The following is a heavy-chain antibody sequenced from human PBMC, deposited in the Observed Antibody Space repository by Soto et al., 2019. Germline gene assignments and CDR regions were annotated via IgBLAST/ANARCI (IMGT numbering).Heavy chain of an antibody. Sequence: ESGGGVVQPGRSLRLSCAASGFTFSSYAMHWVRQAPGKGLEWVAVISYDGSNKYYADSVKGRFTISRDNSKNTLYLQMNSLRAEDTAVYYCARGLVGMDVWGQGTTVTVSS. CDR1: GFTFSSYA. J-gene: IGHJ6*02. V-gene: IGHV3-30-3*01. CDR3: ARGLVGMDV. CDR2: ISYDGSNK. D-gene: IGHD2-21*01.